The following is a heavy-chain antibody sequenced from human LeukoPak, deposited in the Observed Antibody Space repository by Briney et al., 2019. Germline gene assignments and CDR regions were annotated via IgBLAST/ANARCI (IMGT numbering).Heavy chain of an antibody. Sequence: SETLSLTCTVSGGSISSYYWSWIRQPPGKGLEWIGYIYYSGSTNYNPSLKSRVTISVDTSKNQFSLKLSSVTAADTAVYYCARGPSVSTYYDFWSGYYRAAFDYWGQGTLVTVSS. CDR2: IYYSGST. V-gene: IGHV4-59*08. D-gene: IGHD3-3*01. J-gene: IGHJ4*02. CDR1: GGSISSYY. CDR3: ARGPSVSTYYDFWSGYYRAAFDY.